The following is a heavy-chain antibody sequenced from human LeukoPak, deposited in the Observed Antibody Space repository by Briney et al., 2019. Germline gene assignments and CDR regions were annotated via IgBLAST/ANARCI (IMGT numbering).Heavy chain of an antibody. Sequence: SETLSLTCTVSGGSISSGSYYWSWIRQPAGKGLEWIGRIYTSGSTNYNPSLKSRVTISVDTSKNQFSLKLSSVTPEDTAVYYCARGYCSGGTCLGDDIWGQGTMVTVSS. CDR1: GGSISSGSYY. D-gene: IGHD2-15*01. CDR2: IYTSGST. V-gene: IGHV4-61*02. CDR3: ARGYCSGGTCLGDDI. J-gene: IGHJ3*02.